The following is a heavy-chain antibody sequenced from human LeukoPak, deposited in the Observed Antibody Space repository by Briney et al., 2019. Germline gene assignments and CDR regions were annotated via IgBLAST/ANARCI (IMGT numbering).Heavy chain of an antibody. Sequence: HSGGSLRLSCAASGFTFSSYAMHWVRQAPGKGLEWVAFIRYDGSNKYYADSVKGRFSISRDNSKNTLFPQLNSLRAEDTAVYYCAKGGYPAKYYYMDVWGKGTSVTISS. CDR3: AKGGYPAKYYYMDV. D-gene: IGHD1-1*01. J-gene: IGHJ6*03. V-gene: IGHV3-30*02. CDR2: IRYDGSNK. CDR1: GFTFSSYA.